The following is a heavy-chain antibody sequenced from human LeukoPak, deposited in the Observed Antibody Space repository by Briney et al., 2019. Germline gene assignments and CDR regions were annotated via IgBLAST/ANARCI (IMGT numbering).Heavy chain of an antibody. Sequence: GGSLRLSCAASGFTFDDYGMSWVRQAPGKGLEWVSGINWNGGSTGYADSVKGRFTISRDNAKNSLYLQMNSLRAEDTAVYYCAKDITLTGTTGRAFDIWGQGTMVTVSS. J-gene: IGHJ3*02. CDR3: AKDITLTGTTGRAFDI. CDR2: INWNGGST. D-gene: IGHD1-20*01. CDR1: GFTFDDYG. V-gene: IGHV3-20*04.